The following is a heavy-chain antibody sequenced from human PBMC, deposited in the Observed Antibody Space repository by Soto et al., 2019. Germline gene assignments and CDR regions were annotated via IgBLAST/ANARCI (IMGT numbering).Heavy chain of an antibody. J-gene: IGHJ4*02. D-gene: IGHD4-17*01. Sequence: QVQLVQSGAEVKKPGASVKVSCKASGYTFTSYDINWVRQATGQGLEWMGWMNPNSGNTGYAQKFQGRVTMTRNTSISTAYMKLTTLRSQDTAVYYCATTLYGDNVDYWGQGTLVTVSS. CDR3: ATTLYGDNVDY. CDR2: MNPNSGNT. V-gene: IGHV1-8*01. CDR1: GYTFTSYD.